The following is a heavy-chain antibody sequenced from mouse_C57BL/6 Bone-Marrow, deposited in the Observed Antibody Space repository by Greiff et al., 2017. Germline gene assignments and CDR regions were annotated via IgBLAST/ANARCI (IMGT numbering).Heavy chain of an antibody. CDR2: IDPENGDT. J-gene: IGHJ2*01. CDR1: GFNIKDDY. CDR3: TTFYDCYYEDLFDY. Sequence: EVQLQQSGAELVRPGASVKLSCTASGFNIKDDYMHWVKQRPEQGLEWIGWIDPENGDTEYASKFQGKATITADTSSNTAYLQLSSLTSEDTAVYYCTTFYDCYYEDLFDYWGQGTTLTVSS. D-gene: IGHD2-3*01. V-gene: IGHV14-4*01.